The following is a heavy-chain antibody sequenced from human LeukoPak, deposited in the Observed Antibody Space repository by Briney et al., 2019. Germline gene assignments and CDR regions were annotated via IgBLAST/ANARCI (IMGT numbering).Heavy chain of an antibody. V-gene: IGHV3-23*01. J-gene: IGHJ4*02. CDR3: AKQLGYCSDGSCYFPY. D-gene: IGHD2-15*01. CDR1: GFTFNSYV. CDR2: ISHSGGST. Sequence: GGSLRLSCAASGFTFNSYVMSWVRQAPGKGLEWVSTISHSGGSTYYADSVKGRFTISRDNSKNTLYLRMNSLRADDTAVYYCAKQLGYCSDGSCYFPYWGQGTLVTVSS.